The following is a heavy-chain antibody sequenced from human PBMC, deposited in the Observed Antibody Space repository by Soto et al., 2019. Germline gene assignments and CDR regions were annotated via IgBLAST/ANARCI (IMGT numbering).Heavy chain of an antibody. CDR2: IIPIFGTA. D-gene: IGHD6-13*01. V-gene: IGHV1-69*13. J-gene: IGHJ3*02. CDR1: GGTFSSYA. CDR3: TTCSSWNYDGAFDI. Sequence: SVQVSCKASGGTFSSYAISWVRQAPGQGLEWMGGIIPIFGTANYAQKYQGRVTITADESTSTAYMELSSLRSEDTAVYYCTTCSSWNYDGAFDIGAKGKRFT.